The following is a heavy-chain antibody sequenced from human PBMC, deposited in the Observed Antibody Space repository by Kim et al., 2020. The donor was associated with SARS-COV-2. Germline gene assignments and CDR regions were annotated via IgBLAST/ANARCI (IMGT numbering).Heavy chain of an antibody. CDR2: INGGGTGT. V-gene: IGHV3-23*01. Sequence: GGSLRLSCAASGFTFSSYATNWFRQAPGKGLEGVSGINGGGTGTHHADSVKGRFTISRDKSLNTLFLQMNSLRVDDSAMYYCAKVTFGPNVGADLFDTWGQGTLVTFSS. D-gene: IGHD3-16*01. CDR3: AKVTFGPNVGADLFDT. CDR1: GFTFSSYA. J-gene: IGHJ4*02.